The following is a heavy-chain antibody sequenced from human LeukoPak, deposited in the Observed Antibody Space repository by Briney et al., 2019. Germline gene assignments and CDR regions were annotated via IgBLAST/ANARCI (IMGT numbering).Heavy chain of an antibody. CDR3: TTGGGILTGYSRKRLWYFDL. Sequence: PGGSLRLSCAASGFTFSNAWMSWVRQAPGKGLEWVGRIKSKTDGEKTDYAVPVQGRFTISRDHSKNTLYLQMNRLKTEDTAVYCCTTGGGILTGYSRKRLWYFDLWGRGTLVTVSS. V-gene: IGHV3-15*01. CDR1: GFTFSNAW. J-gene: IGHJ2*01. CDR2: IKSKTDGEKT. D-gene: IGHD3-9*01.